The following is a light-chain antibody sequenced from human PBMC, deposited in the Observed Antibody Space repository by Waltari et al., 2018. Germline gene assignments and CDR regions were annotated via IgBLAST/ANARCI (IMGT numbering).Light chain of an antibody. V-gene: IGKV3-20*01. Sequence: EIVLTQSPGSLSSSPGERVTLSCRASQSVSRYLAWYQQKPGQAPRLLIFRASTRATGIPDRFSGSGSGTDFSLTISRLEPEDFAVYHCQHYVRLPATFGRGTKVEIK. J-gene: IGKJ1*01. CDR3: QHYVRLPAT. CDR1: QSVSRY. CDR2: RAS.